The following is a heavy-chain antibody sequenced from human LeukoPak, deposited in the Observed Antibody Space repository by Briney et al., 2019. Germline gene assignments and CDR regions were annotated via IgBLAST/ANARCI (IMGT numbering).Heavy chain of an antibody. V-gene: IGHV3-21*01. CDR1: GFTFSSYS. D-gene: IGHD1-26*01. CDR3: ARVRNRSYPDY. J-gene: IGHJ4*02. CDR2: ISSSSSYT. Sequence: GGSLRLSCAASGFTFSSYSMNWVRQAPGKGLEWVSSISSSSSYTYYADSVKRRFTISRDNAKNSLYLQMNSLRAEDTAVYYCARVRNRSYPDYWGQGTLVTVSS.